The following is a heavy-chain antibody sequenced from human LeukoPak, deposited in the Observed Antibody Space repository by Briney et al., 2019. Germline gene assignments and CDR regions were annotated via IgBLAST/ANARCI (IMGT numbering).Heavy chain of an antibody. CDR2: INPNSGGT. CDR3: ARGKGYSGYDRYYFDY. V-gene: IGHV1-2*02. D-gene: IGHD5-12*01. CDR1: GYTLTGYY. J-gene: IGHJ4*02. Sequence: GASVKVSCKASGYTLTGYYMHWVRQAPGQGLEWMGWINPNSGGTNYAQKFQGRVTMTRDTSISTAYMELSRLRSDDTAVYYCARGKGYSGYDRYYFDYWGQGTLVTVSS.